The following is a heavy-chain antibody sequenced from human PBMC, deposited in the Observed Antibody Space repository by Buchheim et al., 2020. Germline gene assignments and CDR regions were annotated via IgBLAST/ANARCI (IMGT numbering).Heavy chain of an antibody. V-gene: IGHV3-48*03. CDR2: ISGSGSTI. CDR3: ARDSPRYGMDV. J-gene: IGHJ6*02. Sequence: EVQLMESGGGLVQPGGSLRLSCAASGFSFSTYEMNWVRQAPGRGLEWVSYISGSGSTIYYADSVKGRFTISRANAKSSLYLQMNSLGADDTAIYYCARDSPRYGMDVWGQGTT. CDR1: GFSFSTYE.